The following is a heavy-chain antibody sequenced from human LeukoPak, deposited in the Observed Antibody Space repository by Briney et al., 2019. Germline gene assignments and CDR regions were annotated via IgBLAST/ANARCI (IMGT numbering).Heavy chain of an antibody. V-gene: IGHV4-59*01. D-gene: IGHD5-12*01. CDR3: TRGGHSDYDYLPFV. CDR1: GGSISTFH. Sequence: PSETLSLTCTASGGSISTFHWSWIRQPPGKGLEWIGYIYHSGTTNYSPSLKSRVTISVDTSKNQLSLKLNSVTAADTAVYYCTRGGHSDYDYLPFVWGQGALVTVSS. J-gene: IGHJ4*02. CDR2: IYHSGTT.